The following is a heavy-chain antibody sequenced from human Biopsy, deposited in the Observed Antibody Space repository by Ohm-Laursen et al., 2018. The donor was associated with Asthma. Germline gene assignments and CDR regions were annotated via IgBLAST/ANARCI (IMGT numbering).Heavy chain of an antibody. J-gene: IGHJ6*02. V-gene: IGHV1-18*01. CDR1: GYTFNSAG. CDR3: ARAVDYSHYYGIDV. Sequence: SVKVSCKTSGYTFNSAGITWVRQAPGQGLGWMGGFSVYNGNTKVAQKLQDRVTMITDTSTSTAYMELRSLRSDDTAVYFCARAVDYSHYYGIDVWGQGTTVTVS. CDR2: FSVYNGNT. D-gene: IGHD3-10*01.